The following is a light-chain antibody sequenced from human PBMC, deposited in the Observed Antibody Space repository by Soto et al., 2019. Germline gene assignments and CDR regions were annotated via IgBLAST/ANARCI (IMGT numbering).Light chain of an antibody. V-gene: IGKV4-1*01. Sequence: DIVMTQSPDSLAVSLGERATINCKSSQSVLYSSNNKNYLAWYQQKPGQPPKLLIYWASTRESGVPDRFSGSGSGTDFTLTISSLQAEDVAVYYGQQSYSTPPTFGGGTKVEIK. J-gene: IGKJ4*01. CDR1: QSVLYSSNNKNY. CDR2: WAS. CDR3: QQSYSTPPT.